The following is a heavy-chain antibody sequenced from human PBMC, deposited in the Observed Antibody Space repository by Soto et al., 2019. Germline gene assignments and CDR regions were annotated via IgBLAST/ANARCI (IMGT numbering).Heavy chain of an antibody. Sequence: SLRLSCAVSGCTFYSYGMHWVRQTPGKGLEWVALISYDGSNKNYADSVKGRFTISRENSKNTLYLQLNSLRAEDTAVYYCAKGVGKYQPLYYGMDVWGQGTTVTVSS. J-gene: IGHJ6*02. D-gene: IGHD2-2*01. V-gene: IGHV3-30*18. CDR1: GCTFYSYG. CDR3: AKGVGKYQPLYYGMDV. CDR2: ISYDGSNK.